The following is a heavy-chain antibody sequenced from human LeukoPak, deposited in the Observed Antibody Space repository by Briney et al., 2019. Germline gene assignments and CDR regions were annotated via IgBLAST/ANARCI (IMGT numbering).Heavy chain of an antibody. Sequence: GGSLRLSCAASGVTFSSYWMHWVRHAPGKGLVWVSRINIDGSSTNYADSVKGRFTISRDNAKNTLYLQMNSLRAEDTAVYYCARDLGIAAYWGQGTLVTVSS. J-gene: IGHJ4*02. CDR3: ARDLGIAAY. CDR2: INIDGSST. V-gene: IGHV3-74*01. D-gene: IGHD6-13*01. CDR1: GVTFSSYW.